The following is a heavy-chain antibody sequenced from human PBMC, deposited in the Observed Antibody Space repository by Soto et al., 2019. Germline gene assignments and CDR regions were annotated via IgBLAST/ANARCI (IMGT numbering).Heavy chain of an antibody. CDR1: GYSFTTYW. J-gene: IGHJ6*02. V-gene: IGHV5-51*01. Sequence: PGESLKISCQASGYSFTTYWIGWVRQMPGKGLEWMGIIYPGDSDTRYSPSFQGQVTISADKSISTAYLQWSSLKASDTAMYYCARHQGRYYSGMDVWGQGTTVTVSS. CDR2: IYPGDSDT. CDR3: ARHQGRYYSGMDV.